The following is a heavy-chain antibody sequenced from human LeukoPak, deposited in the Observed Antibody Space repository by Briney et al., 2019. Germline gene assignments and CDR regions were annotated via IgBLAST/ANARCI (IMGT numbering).Heavy chain of an antibody. CDR2: VSGSGGST. D-gene: IGHD6-13*01. CDR1: GFTFSSYA. Sequence: PGGSLRLSCAASGFTFSSYAMSWVRQAPGKGLEWVSAVSGSGGSTYYADSVQGRFTISRDDSKNTLYLQMNSLSAEDTAVYYCAKDYRYAIAAAGRQYNWFDSWGQGTLVTVSS. V-gene: IGHV3-23*01. J-gene: IGHJ5*01. CDR3: AKDYRYAIAAAGRQYNWFDS.